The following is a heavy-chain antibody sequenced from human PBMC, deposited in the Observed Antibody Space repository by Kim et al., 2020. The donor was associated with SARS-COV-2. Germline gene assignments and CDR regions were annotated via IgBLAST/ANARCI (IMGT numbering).Heavy chain of an antibody. CDR3: ATTYCSGGSCSWFDP. Sequence: GESLKISCKGSGYSFTSYWIGWVRQMPGKGLEWMGIIYPGDSDTRYSPSFQGQVTISADKSISTAYLQWSSLKASDTAMYYCATTYCSGGSCSWFDPWGQGTLVTVSS. CDR2: IYPGDSDT. D-gene: IGHD2-15*01. J-gene: IGHJ5*02. V-gene: IGHV5-51*01. CDR1: GYSFTSYW.